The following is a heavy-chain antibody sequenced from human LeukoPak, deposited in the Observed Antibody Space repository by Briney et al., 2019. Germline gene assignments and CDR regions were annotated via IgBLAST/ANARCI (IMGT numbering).Heavy chain of an antibody. CDR2: ITGSGGNT. CDR3: AKWGDYDVLTGYYVSDY. D-gene: IGHD3-9*01. CDR1: GFTFSNYA. Sequence: PGGSLRLSCAASGFTFSNYAMSLVRQAPGKGLNWVSAITGSGGNTYYADSVKGRFTISRDNSKNTLYLQMNSLRAEDTAVYYCAKWGDYDVLTGYYVSDYWGQGTLVTVSS. V-gene: IGHV3-23*01. J-gene: IGHJ4*02.